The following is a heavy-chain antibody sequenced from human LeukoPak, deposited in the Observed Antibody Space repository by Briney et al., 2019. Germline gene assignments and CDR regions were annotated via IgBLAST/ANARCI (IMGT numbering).Heavy chain of an antibody. Sequence: SQTLSLTCTVSGGSISSGGYYWSWIRQHPGKGLEWIGYIYYSGSTYYNPSLKSRVTISVDTSKNQFSLKLSSVTAADTAVYYCAREGAERTMVRGVIDYWGQGTLVTVSS. V-gene: IGHV4-31*03. J-gene: IGHJ4*02. CDR2: IYYSGST. D-gene: IGHD3-10*01. CDR1: GGSISSGGYY. CDR3: AREGAERTMVRGVIDY.